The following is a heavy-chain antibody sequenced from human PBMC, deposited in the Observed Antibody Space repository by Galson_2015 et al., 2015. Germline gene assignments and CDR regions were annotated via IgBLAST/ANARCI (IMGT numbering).Heavy chain of an antibody. CDR1: GGSINSTFYY. CDR2: IYTSGSP. CDR3: ARGIAVAGLDY. V-gene: IGHV4-61*02. J-gene: IGHJ4*02. D-gene: IGHD6-19*01. Sequence: LSLTCTVSGGSINSTFYYWTWIRQPAGKGLEWIGRIYTSGSPNYNPSLKSRVTISVDTSRNQFSLKLSSVTAADAAVYYCARGIAVAGLDYWGQGTLVTVSS.